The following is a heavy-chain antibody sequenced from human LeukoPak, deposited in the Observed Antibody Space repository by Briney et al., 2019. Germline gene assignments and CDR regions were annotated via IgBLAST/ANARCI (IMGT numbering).Heavy chain of an antibody. Sequence: ASVKVSCKASGYTFTGYYMHWVRQAPGQGLEWMGWINPNSGGTNYAQKFQGRVTMTRDTSISTAYMELSRLRSEDTAVYYCARDLTTVTTGWFDPWGQGTLVTVSS. CDR1: GYTFTGYY. D-gene: IGHD4-17*01. V-gene: IGHV1-2*02. CDR2: INPNSGGT. CDR3: ARDLTTVTTGWFDP. J-gene: IGHJ5*02.